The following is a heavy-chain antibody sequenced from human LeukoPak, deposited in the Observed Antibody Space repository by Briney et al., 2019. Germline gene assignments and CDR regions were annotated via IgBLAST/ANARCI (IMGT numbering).Heavy chain of an antibody. CDR3: ARVSGSYYVFDS. D-gene: IGHD1-26*01. J-gene: IGHJ4*02. CDR2: ISSNSIYT. Sequence: PGGSLRLSCAASGLTFTDYYMSWIRQAPGKGLEWVSHISSNSIYTSYADSVKGRFTISRDNAKNSLYLQMNSLTAEDTAVFYCARVSGSYYVFDSWGQGTLVTVSS. V-gene: IGHV3-11*05. CDR1: GLTFTDYY.